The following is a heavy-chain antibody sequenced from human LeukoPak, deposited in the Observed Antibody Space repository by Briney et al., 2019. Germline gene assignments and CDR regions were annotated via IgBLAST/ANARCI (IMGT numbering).Heavy chain of an antibody. CDR2: INHSGST. D-gene: IGHD3-3*01. CDR3: ARGLNDSWTGENY. Sequence: RHSETLSLTCAVYDGSFSGYYWSWIRHPPGKGLEWIGEINHSGSTNYNPSLKSRVTISLDTSKSQFSLKVRYVTAADTAVYYCARGLNDSWTGENYWGQGTLVTVSS. V-gene: IGHV4-34*01. CDR1: DGSFSGYY. J-gene: IGHJ4*02.